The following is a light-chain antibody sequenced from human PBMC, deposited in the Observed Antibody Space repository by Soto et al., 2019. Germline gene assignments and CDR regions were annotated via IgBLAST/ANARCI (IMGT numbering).Light chain of an antibody. J-gene: IGLJ2*01. V-gene: IGLV1-44*01. CDR1: SSNIGSNT. CDR3: ETWDSNTRV. CDR2: SNN. Sequence: QSVLTQPPSASGTPGQRVTISCSGSSSNIGSNTVNWYQQLPGTAPKLLIYSNNQRPSGVPDRFSGSKSGTSASLAISGLQSEDEADYYCETWDSNTRVFGGGTKLTVL.